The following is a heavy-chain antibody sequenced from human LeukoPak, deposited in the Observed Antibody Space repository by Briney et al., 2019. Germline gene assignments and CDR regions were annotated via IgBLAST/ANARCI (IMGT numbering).Heavy chain of an antibody. CDR1: GFTFTSSA. Sequence: GTSVKVSCKASGFTFTSSAVQWVRQARGQRLEWIGWIVVGSGNTNYAQKFQERVTITRDMSTSTAYMELSSLRSEDTAVYYCARSYYDILTGLNWFDPWGQGTLVTVSS. V-gene: IGHV1-58*01. D-gene: IGHD3-9*01. CDR3: ARSYYDILTGLNWFDP. CDR2: IVVGSGNT. J-gene: IGHJ5*02.